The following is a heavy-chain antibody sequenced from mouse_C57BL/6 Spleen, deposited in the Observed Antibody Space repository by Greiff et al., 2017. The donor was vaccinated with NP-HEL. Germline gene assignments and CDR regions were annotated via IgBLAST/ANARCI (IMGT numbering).Heavy chain of an antibody. Sequence: EVKLQESGGGLVKPGGSLKLSCAASGFTFSDYGMHWVRQAPEKGLEWVAYISSGSSTIYYADTVKGRFTISRDNAKNTLFLQMTSLRSEDTAMYYCARPYYGRAMDYWGQGPSVTVSS. CDR2: ISSGSSTI. D-gene: IGHD1-1*01. J-gene: IGHJ4*01. CDR1: GFTFSDYG. CDR3: ARPYYGRAMDY. V-gene: IGHV5-17*01.